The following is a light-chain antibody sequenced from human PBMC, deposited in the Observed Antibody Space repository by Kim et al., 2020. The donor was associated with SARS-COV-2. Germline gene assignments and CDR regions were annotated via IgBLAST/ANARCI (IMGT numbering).Light chain of an antibody. Sequence: DIQMTQSPSSLSASVGDRVTITCQASQDIGNSLNWYQQKPGKPPQVLISDATGLQTGIPSRFSGGGSGTDFTFTINSLQPEDFATYYCQQYENVPLTFGGGTKLEI. J-gene: IGKJ4*01. CDR1: QDIGNS. CDR3: QQYENVPLT. CDR2: DAT. V-gene: IGKV1-33*01.